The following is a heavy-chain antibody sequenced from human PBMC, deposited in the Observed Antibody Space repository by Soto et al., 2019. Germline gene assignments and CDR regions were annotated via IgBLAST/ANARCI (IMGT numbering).Heavy chain of an antibody. CDR3: ARIRSDYYYGMDV. Sequence: GASVKVSCKDSGGTLSSYAITWVRLAPGQGLEWMGGIIPIFNIPDYAQKFQGRVSITADKATSTAYMELSNLRPVDTATYYCARIRSDYYYGMDVWGQGTTVTVSS. CDR2: IIPIFNIP. J-gene: IGHJ6*02. CDR1: GGTLSSYA. V-gene: IGHV1-69*10.